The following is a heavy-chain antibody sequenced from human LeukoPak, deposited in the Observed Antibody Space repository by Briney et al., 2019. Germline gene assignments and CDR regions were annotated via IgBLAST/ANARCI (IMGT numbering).Heavy chain of an antibody. V-gene: IGHV4-28*03. D-gene: IGHD1-26*01. CDR2: IYYSGST. J-gene: IGHJ4*02. Sequence: SDTLSLTCAVSGYSISSSNWWGWIRQPPGKGLEWIGYIYYSGSTNYNPSLKSRVTISVDTSKNQFSLKLSSVTAADTAVYYCARAPGDADYWGQGTLVTVSS. CDR1: GYSISSSNW. CDR3: ARAPGDADY.